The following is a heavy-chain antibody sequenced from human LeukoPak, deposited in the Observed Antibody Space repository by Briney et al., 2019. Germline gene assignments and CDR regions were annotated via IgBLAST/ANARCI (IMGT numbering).Heavy chain of an antibody. V-gene: IGHV4-30-4*01. CDR1: GGSISSGDYY. J-gene: IGHJ4*02. CDR3: ARGGGAADY. D-gene: IGHD3-16*01. Sequence: SETLSLSCTVSGGSISSGDYYWSWIRQPPGKGLEWIGYIYYSGSTYYNPSLKSRLTISVDTSKNQFSLKLSSVTAADTAVYYCARGGGAADYWGQGTLVTVSS. CDR2: IYYSGST.